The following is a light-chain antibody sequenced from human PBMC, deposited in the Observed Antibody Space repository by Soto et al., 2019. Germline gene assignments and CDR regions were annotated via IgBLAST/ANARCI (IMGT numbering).Light chain of an antibody. CDR3: TSYAGYDNPVV. CDR1: SSDVGSYNY. Sequence: QAVVTQPPSASGSPGQSVTISCTGTSSDVGSYNYVSWYQQHPDKAPKLMIYEVNKRPSGVPDRFSGSKSGNTASLTVSGLQAEDEADYYCTSYAGYDNPVVFGGGTQLTVL. J-gene: IGLJ2*01. V-gene: IGLV2-8*01. CDR2: EVN.